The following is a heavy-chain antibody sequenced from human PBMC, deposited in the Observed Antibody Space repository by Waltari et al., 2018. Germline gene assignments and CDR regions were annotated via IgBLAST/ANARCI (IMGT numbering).Heavy chain of an antibody. CDR2: IKEDGSEK. CDR3: ATTAAVTFHY. J-gene: IGHJ4*02. V-gene: IGHV3-7*01. D-gene: IGHD6-13*01. Sequence: EVQLVESGGGLVQPGGSLRLSCAASGFTFSTSWISWVRQAPGKGLEWVAIIKEDGSEKDYVDSVKGRFTISRDNAKNSLFLQMNSLTAADTAVYYCATTAAVTFHYWGQGTLVTVSS. CDR1: GFTFSTSW.